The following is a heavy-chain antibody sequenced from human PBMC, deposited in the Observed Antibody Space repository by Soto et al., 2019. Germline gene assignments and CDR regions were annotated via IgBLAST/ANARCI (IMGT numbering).Heavy chain of an antibody. CDR2: ISYNGST. Sequence: SETLSLTCTVSGGSISSFDWNWIRQSPGKGLEWIGYISYNGSTNYNPSLKSRVTISVDTSKNQFSLKLSSVTAADTAVYYCARQDTSGYAFDYWGQGTLVTVSS. D-gene: IGHD3-22*01. J-gene: IGHJ4*02. CDR1: GGSISSFD. V-gene: IGHV4-59*08. CDR3: ARQDTSGYAFDY.